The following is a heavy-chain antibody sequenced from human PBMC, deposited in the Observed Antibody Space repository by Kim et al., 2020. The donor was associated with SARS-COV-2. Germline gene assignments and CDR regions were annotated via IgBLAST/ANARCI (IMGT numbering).Heavy chain of an antibody. V-gene: IGHV3-64*01. CDR1: GFTFSSYA. CDR2: ISSNGGST. Sequence: GGSLRLSCAASGFTFSSYAMHWVRQAPGKGLEYVSAISSNGGSTYYANSVKGRFTISRDNSKNTLYLQMGSLRAEDMAVYYCARAMGRQQLVYYFDYWGQGTLVTVSS. CDR3: ARAMGRQQLVYYFDY. D-gene: IGHD6-13*01. J-gene: IGHJ4*02.